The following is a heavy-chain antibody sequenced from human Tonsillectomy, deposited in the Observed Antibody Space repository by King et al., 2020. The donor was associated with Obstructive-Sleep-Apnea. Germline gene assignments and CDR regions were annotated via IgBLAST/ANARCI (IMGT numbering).Heavy chain of an antibody. J-gene: IGHJ4*02. CDR2: INPNSGGT. D-gene: IGHD3-10*01. Sequence: QLVQSGAEVKKPGASVKVSCKASGYTFTGYYMHLVRQAPGQGLEWMGWINPNSGGTNYAQKFQGRVTMTRDTSISTAYMELSRLISDDTAVYYCARVLWFGELPYFDYWGQGTLVTVSS. CDR3: ARVLWFGELPYFDY. V-gene: IGHV1-2*02. CDR1: GYTFTGYY.